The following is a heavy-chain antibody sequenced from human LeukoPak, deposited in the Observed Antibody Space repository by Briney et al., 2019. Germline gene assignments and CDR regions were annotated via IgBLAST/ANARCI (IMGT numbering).Heavy chain of an antibody. CDR2: ISSSSSYI. J-gene: IGHJ4*02. V-gene: IGHV3-21*01. CDR1: GFTFRSYH. Sequence: GGSLRLSCAASGFTFRSYHMVWVRQAPGKGLEWVSSISSSSSYIYYADSVKGRFTISRDNAKNSLYLQINSLRAEDTSEYYCARIGWPHQQIVDDCGQGSLVTASS. CDR3: ARIGWPHQQIVDD. D-gene: IGHD6-6*01.